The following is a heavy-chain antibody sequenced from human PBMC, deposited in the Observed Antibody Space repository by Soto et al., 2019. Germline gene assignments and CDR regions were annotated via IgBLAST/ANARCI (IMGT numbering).Heavy chain of an antibody. D-gene: IGHD6-6*01. CDR3: ARDRLIEYSSSSLFY. CDR1: GFTFSSYG. CDR2: IWYDGSNK. Sequence: GGSLRLSCAASGFTFSSYGMHWVRQAPGKGLEWVAVIWYDGSNKYYADSVKGRFTISRDNSKNTLYLQMNSLRAEDTAVYYCARDRLIEYSSSSLFYWGQGTLVTVSS. J-gene: IGHJ4*02. V-gene: IGHV3-33*01.